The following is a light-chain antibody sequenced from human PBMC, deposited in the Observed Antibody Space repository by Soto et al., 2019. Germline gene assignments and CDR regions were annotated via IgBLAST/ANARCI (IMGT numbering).Light chain of an antibody. V-gene: IGKV3-11*01. J-gene: IGKJ5*01. CDR2: DAS. Sequence: EIVLTQSPATLSLSPGERATLSCRASQSVSKYLAWYQQKPGQAPRLLIYDASNRATGIPARFSGSGSGTDFTLTISSLEHEDFAVYYCQQRSNWPITFGQGTRLEIK. CDR3: QQRSNWPIT. CDR1: QSVSKY.